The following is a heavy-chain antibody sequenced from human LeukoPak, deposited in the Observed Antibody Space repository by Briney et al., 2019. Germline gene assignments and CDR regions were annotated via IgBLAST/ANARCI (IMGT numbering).Heavy chain of an antibody. V-gene: IGHV1-2*02. CDR1: GYTFTGYY. CDR3: ARDLITMIVVNWFDP. D-gene: IGHD3-22*01. Sequence: ASVKVSCKASGYTFTGYYMHWVRQAPGQGLEWMGWINPNSGGTNYAQKLQGRVTMTRDTSISTAYMELSRLRSDDTAVYYCARDLITMIVVNWFDPWGQGTLVTVSS. J-gene: IGHJ5*02. CDR2: INPNSGGT.